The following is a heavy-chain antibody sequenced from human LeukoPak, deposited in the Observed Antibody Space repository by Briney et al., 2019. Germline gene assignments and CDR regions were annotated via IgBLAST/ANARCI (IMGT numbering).Heavy chain of an antibody. V-gene: IGHV3-21*01. J-gene: IGHJ3*02. CDR1: GFTLTGYT. CDR2: ISSASTYI. D-gene: IGHD4-23*01. CDR3: ATHSYGGDRAFDI. Sequence: GGSLRLSCAPSGFTLTGYTMTWVRQAPGKGLEWVSSISSASTYIYYADSVKGRFTISRDNANKNSLYLEMNNLRAEDTAVYYCATHSYGGDRAFDIWGQGTMVTVSS.